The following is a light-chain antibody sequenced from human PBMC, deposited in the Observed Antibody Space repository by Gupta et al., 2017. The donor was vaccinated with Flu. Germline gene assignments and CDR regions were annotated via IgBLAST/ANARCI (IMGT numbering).Light chain of an antibody. V-gene: IGKV2-30*01. CDR2: LVS. J-gene: IGKJ1*01. CDR3: MQGAHWPGA. Sequence: SSSRSSEFFRYSDGNSFVHCLQHRPGHPPRRLIYLVSNRAAVVPDRFSGRCSGNYSTLRISRVEADDVGVYFCMQGAHWPGAFGQGTKLEIK. CDR1: EFFRYSDGNSF.